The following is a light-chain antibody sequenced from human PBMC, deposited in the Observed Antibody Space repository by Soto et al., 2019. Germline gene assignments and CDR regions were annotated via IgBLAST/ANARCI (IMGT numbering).Light chain of an antibody. CDR2: LNSYGSH. V-gene: IGLV4-69*01. CDR3: QTWGTGIPWV. J-gene: IGLJ3*02. CDR1: SGHSSYA. Sequence: QLVLTQSPSASASLGASVKLTCTLSSGHSSYAIAWHQQQPEKGPRYLMKLNSYGSHSKGDGIPDRFSGSSSGAERYLTISSRQSEDEADYYCQTWGTGIPWVFGGGTKLTVL.